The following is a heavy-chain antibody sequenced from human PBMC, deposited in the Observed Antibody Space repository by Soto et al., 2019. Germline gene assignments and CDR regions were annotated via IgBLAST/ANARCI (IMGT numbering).Heavy chain of an antibody. V-gene: IGHV4-31*03. CDR2: ISYSGST. CDR3: ATPYGDGLNYDLGLDY. CDR1: GGSISSGCYY. D-gene: IGHD4-17*01. Sequence: QVQLQQSGPGLVKPSQTLSLTCTVSGGSISSGCYYWSWIRQQPAMGLEWIGYISYSGSTYYNPSLTSRLTISVTRSKNSVSLTLSPVTAAHTAVYYCATPYGDGLNYDLGLDYWGQGTMVTVSS. J-gene: IGHJ4*03.